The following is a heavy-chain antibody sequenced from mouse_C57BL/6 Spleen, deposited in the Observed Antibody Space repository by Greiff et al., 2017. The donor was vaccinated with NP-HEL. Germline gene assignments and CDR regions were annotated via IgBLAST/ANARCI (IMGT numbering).Heavy chain of an antibody. V-gene: IGHV7-3*01. Sequence: EVKVVESGGGLVQPGASLSLSCAASGFTFTDYYMSWVRQPPGKALEWLGFISNKANGYTTDYSVSVKGRFTIYRYNYQGSLYLQMNSLRAEDSATDYCASYDCDGWFAYWGQGTLVTVSA. CDR1: GFTFTDYY. CDR2: ISNKANGYTT. J-gene: IGHJ3*01. CDR3: ASYDCDGWFAY.